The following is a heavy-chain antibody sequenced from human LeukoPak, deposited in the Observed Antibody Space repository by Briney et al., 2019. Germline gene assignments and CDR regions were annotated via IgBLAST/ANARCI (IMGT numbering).Heavy chain of an antibody. D-gene: IGHD6-13*01. CDR1: GDSISTSNSY. J-gene: IGHJ4*02. V-gene: IGHV4-39*01. Sequence: SETLSLTCTVSGDSISTSNSYWGWIRQPPWKGLEWIGSIYYSGNTYYNASLKSRVTISVDTSKNQFSLQLNSVTPEDTAVYYCARGPRSGSSWSALGYWGQGTLVTVSS. CDR2: IYYSGNT. CDR3: ARGPRSGSSWSALGY.